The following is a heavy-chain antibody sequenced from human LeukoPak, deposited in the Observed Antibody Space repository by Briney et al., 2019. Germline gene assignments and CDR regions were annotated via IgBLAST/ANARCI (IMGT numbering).Heavy chain of an antibody. V-gene: IGHV1-69*13. J-gene: IGHJ6*02. D-gene: IGHD3-10*01. CDR2: IIPIFGTA. Sequence: SVKVSCKASGYTFTSYDFNWLRQATGQGLEWMGGIIPIFGTANYAQKFQGRVTITADESTSTAYMELSSLRSEDTAVYYCARAYYYGSGSYLDYYYYGMDVWGQGTTVTVSS. CDR3: ARAYYYGSGSYLDYYYYGMDV. CDR1: GYTFTSYD.